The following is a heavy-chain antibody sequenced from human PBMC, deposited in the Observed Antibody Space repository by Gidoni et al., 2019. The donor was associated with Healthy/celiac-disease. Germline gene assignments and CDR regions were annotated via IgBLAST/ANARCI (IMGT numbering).Heavy chain of an antibody. CDR2: ISWNIVSI. V-gene: IGHV3-9*01. D-gene: IGHD3-10*01. CDR3: AKDPRPHTRGAFDI. CDR1: GFTFDDYA. J-gene: IGHJ3*02. Sequence: EVKLVESGGGWVQPGRSLRLSAAASGFTFDDYAMHWVRQAPGKGLEWVSVISWNIVSIGYADSVKGRFTISRDNAKNSLYLQMNSLRAEDTALYYCAKDPRPHTRGAFDIWGQGTMVTVSS.